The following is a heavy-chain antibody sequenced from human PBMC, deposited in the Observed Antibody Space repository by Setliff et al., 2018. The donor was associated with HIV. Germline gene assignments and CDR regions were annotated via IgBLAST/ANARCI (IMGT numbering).Heavy chain of an antibody. Sequence: SETLSLTCAVYGGSFSGYYWSWIRQPPGKGLEWIGEINHSGSTRYNPSIKIRVSISVDTSKNQFSLRLSSVTAADSAVYYCARLYYAISTAYVDGFDSWGQGTLVTVSS. J-gene: IGHJ4*02. CDR2: INHSGST. D-gene: IGHD3-9*01. CDR3: ARLYYAISTAYVDGFDS. V-gene: IGHV4-34*01. CDR1: GGSFSGYY.